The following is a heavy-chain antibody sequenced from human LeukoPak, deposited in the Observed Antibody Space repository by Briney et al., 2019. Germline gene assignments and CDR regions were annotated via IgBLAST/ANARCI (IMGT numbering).Heavy chain of an antibody. V-gene: IGHV3-7*02. D-gene: IGHD3-22*01. CDR1: GFTFSAYW. CDR3: TRYIADSSGSPSPSAFNI. CDR2: IKQDGSEK. J-gene: IGHJ3*02. Sequence: PGGSLRLSCAASGFTFSAYWMSWVRQAPGKGLNWVANIKQDGSEKYYVDSVKGRFTISRDNAKNSLYLQMNSLRVEDTAVYYCTRYIADSSGSPSPSAFNIWDQGTMVTVSS.